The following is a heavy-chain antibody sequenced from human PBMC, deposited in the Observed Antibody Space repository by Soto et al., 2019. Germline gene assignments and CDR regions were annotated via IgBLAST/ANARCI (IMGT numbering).Heavy chain of an antibody. CDR2: ISAYNGHS. Sequence: XSVKVSCKASVYSFTSYGISWVRQAPGQGLEWMGYISAYNGHSTYAQNFQGRVTMTTDTSTNTAYMDLRSLRSGDTAVYYCARADAMTGTTQFYFDYWGQGTLVTVSS. D-gene: IGHD1-1*01. CDR3: ARADAMTGTTQFYFDY. V-gene: IGHV1-18*01. CDR1: VYSFTSYG. J-gene: IGHJ4*02.